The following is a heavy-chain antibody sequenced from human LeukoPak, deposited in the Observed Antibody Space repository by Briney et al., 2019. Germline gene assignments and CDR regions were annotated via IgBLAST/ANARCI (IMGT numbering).Heavy chain of an antibody. CDR1: GFTFSNAW. CDR3: AKGPQSVGLVDY. Sequence: PGGSLRLSCAASGFTFSNAWMSWVRQAPGKGLEWVGRIKSKTDGGTTDYAAPVKGRFTISRDDSKNTLYLQMNSLRAEDTAVYYCAKGPQSVGLVDYWGQGTLVTVSS. V-gene: IGHV3-15*01. CDR2: IKSKTDGGTT. J-gene: IGHJ4*02. D-gene: IGHD5/OR15-5a*01.